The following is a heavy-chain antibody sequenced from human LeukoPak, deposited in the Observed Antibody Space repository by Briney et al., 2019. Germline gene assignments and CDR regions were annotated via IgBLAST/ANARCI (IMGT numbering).Heavy chain of an antibody. J-gene: IGHJ6*03. Sequence: PGGSLRLSCAASGFTFSDYYMSWIRQAPGKGLEWVSYISSSGSTIYYADSVKGRFTISRDNAKNSLYLQMNSLRAEDTAVYYCARLAAADPSYYYYSMDVWGKGTTVTVSS. CDR2: ISSSGSTI. CDR1: GFTFSDYY. V-gene: IGHV3-11*04. CDR3: ARLAAADPSYYYYSMDV. D-gene: IGHD6-13*01.